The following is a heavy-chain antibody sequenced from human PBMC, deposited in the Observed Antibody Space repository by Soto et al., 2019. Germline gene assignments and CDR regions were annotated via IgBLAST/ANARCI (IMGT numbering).Heavy chain of an antibody. CDR3: ARDSFDY. V-gene: IGHV3-21*01. J-gene: IGHJ4*02. CDR2: ISSSSSYI. Sequence: GGSLRLSCAATGFTFSTYSMVWLRRAPGKGLEWVSSISSSSSYIYYADSVKGRFTISRDNAKNSLYLQMNSLRAEDTAVYYCARDSFDYWGQGTLVTVSS. CDR1: GFTFSTYS.